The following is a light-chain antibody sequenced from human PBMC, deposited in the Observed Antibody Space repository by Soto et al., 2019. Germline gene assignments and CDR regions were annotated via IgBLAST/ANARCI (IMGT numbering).Light chain of an antibody. CDR1: QGISNF. Sequence: DIQMTQSPSSLSASVGDRVTITCRASQGISNFLAWYQQKLGKVPKLLISAASTLQSGAPSRLSGSGYGTDLTLTITSTQPYDVATYHCHKYSSVITFVHGTRPETK. CDR3: HKYSSVIT. CDR2: AAS. J-gene: IGKJ5*01. V-gene: IGKV1-27*01.